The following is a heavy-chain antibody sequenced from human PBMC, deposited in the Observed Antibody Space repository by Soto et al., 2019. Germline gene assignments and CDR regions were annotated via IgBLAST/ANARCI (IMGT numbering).Heavy chain of an antibody. V-gene: IGHV3-11*06. Sequence: GGSLRLSCAASGFTFSDYYMSWIRQAPGKGLEWVSYISSSSSYTNYADSVKGRFTISRGNAKNSLYLQMNSLRAEDTAVYYCARDPGYSSGWYHAPFDYWGQGTLVTVSS. CDR3: ARDPGYSSGWYHAPFDY. CDR1: GFTFSDYY. J-gene: IGHJ4*02. CDR2: ISSSSSYT. D-gene: IGHD6-19*01.